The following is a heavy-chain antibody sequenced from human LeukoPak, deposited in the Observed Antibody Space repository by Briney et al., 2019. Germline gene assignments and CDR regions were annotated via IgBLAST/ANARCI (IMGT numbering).Heavy chain of an antibody. D-gene: IGHD3-9*01. Sequence: GGSLRLSCAASGFTFSNYAMSWIRQAPGKGLEWVSAITGSGGNTYYADSVKGRFTISRDNSKNTVFLQMNSLRAEDTAVYCCAKWGDYDVLTGYYVSDYWGQGTLVTVSS. CDR3: AKWGDYDVLTGYYVSDY. CDR1: GFTFSNYA. CDR2: ITGSGGNT. V-gene: IGHV3-23*01. J-gene: IGHJ4*02.